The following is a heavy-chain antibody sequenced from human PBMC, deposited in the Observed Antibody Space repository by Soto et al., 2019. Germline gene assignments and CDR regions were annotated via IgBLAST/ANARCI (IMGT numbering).Heavy chain of an antibody. Sequence: SGGSLRLSCAASGFTFSNAWMSWVRQAPGKGLEWVGRIKSKTDGGTTDYAAPVKGRFTISRDDSKNTLYLQMNSLKTEDTAVYYCTTEYLSGWYYFDYWGQGTLVTVSS. D-gene: IGHD6-19*01. CDR1: GFTFSNAW. J-gene: IGHJ4*02. V-gene: IGHV3-15*01. CDR3: TTEYLSGWYYFDY. CDR2: IKSKTDGGTT.